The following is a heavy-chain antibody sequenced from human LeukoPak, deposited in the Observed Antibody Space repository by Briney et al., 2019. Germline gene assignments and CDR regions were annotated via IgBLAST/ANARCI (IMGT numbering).Heavy chain of an antibody. Sequence: SETLSLTCAVSGGSVSSGGYSWSWIRQPPGKGLEWIGYIYHSGSTYYNPSLKSRVTISVDRSKNQFSLKLSSVTAADTAVYYCARGSFGYGDYRAPYYFDYWGQGTLVTVSS. V-gene: IGHV4-30-2*01. D-gene: IGHD4-17*01. CDR3: ARGSFGYGDYRAPYYFDY. CDR1: GGSVSSGGYS. CDR2: IYHSGST. J-gene: IGHJ4*02.